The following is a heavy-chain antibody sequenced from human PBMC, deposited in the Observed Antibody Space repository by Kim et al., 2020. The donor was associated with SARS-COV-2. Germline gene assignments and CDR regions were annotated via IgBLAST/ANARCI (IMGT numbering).Heavy chain of an antibody. CDR1: GFTFSSCC. Sequence: GGSLRLSCAASGFTFSSCCMHWVRQAPGKGLEWVSGISYDGSNTNYADSVKGRFTISRDNSKNTLYLQMNSLRAEDTAVYYCARVGWSRVGGVASPQYGMDFWGQGTPVTVSS. D-gene: IGHD3-16*01. V-gene: IGHV3-30-3*01. CDR3: ARVGWSRVGGVASPQYGMDF. CDR2: ISYDGSNT. J-gene: IGHJ6*02.